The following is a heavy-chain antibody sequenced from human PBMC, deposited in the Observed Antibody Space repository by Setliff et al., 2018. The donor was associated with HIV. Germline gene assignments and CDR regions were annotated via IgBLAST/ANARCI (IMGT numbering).Heavy chain of an antibody. V-gene: IGHV4-38-2*02. CDR2: IHHSGST. CDR3: ARVDRCSGGSCHFIDY. Sequence: SETLSLTCTVSGYSITSGYYWGWIRQPPGKGLEWIGSIHHSGSTYYNPSLKSRVIISVDTSKNEVSLKASSVTAADTAVYYCARVDRCSGGSCHFIDYWGQGTLVTVSS. J-gene: IGHJ4*02. CDR1: GYSITSGYY. D-gene: IGHD2-15*01.